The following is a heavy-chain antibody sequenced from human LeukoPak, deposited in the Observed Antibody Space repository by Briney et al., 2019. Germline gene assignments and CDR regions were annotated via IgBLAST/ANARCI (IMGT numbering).Heavy chain of an antibody. D-gene: IGHD2-15*01. CDR3: ARTGGGRRFKNWFDP. V-gene: IGHV1-18*01. J-gene: IGHJ5*02. CDR2: ISAYNGNT. Sequence: ASVKVSCKASGYTFTSYGISWVGQAPGQRLEWMGWISAYNGNTNYAQKLQGRVTMTTDTSTSTAYMELRSLRSDDTAVYYCARTGGGRRFKNWFDPWGQGTLLTVSS. CDR1: GYTFTSYG.